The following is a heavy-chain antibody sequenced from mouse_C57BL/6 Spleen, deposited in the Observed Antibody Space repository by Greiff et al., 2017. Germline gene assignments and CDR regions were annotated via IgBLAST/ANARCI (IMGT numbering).Heavy chain of an antibody. CDR2: ISSGSSTI. CDR1: GFTFSDYG. CDR3: ARIYYGSSYVPWFAY. Sequence: EVNLVESGGGLVKPGGSLKLSCAASGFTFSDYGMHWVRQAPEKGLEWVAYISSGSSTIYYADTVKGRFTISRDNAKNTLFLQMTSLRSEDTAMYYCARIYYGSSYVPWFAYWGQGTLVTVSA. J-gene: IGHJ3*01. D-gene: IGHD1-1*01. V-gene: IGHV5-17*01.